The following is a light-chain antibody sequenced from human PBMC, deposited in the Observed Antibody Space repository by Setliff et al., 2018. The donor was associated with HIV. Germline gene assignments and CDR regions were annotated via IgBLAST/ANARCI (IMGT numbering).Light chain of an antibody. CDR3: QSYDSSKSVSV. J-gene: IGLJ1*01. CDR1: GSNIGAGFE. CDR2: GNS. Sequence: QSALTQPPSVSGAPGQRVTISCTGSGSNIGAGFEVHWYQQLPGTAPKVLIYGNSNRPSGVPDRFSGSRSGTSASLAITGLQAEDEADYFCQSYDSSKSVSVFGTGTKVTVL. V-gene: IGLV1-40*01.